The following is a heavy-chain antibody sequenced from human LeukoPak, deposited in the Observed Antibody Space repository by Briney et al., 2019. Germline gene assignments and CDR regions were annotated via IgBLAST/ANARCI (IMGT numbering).Heavy chain of an antibody. CDR3: ARDWVDGSGSYYNL. Sequence: PGRSLRLSCAASGFTFSSYGMHWVRQAPGKGLEWVAVIWYDGSNKYYADSVKGRFTISRDNSKNTLYLQMNSLRAEDTAVYYCARDWVDGSGSYYNLWGQGTLVTVSS. CDR2: IWYDGSNK. D-gene: IGHD3-10*01. CDR1: GFTFSSYG. J-gene: IGHJ5*02. V-gene: IGHV3-33*01.